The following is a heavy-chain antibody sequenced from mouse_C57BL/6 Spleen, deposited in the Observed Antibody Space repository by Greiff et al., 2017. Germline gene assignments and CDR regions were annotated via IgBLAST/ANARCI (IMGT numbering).Heavy chain of an antibody. D-gene: IGHD1-1*01. CDR2: IYPRSGNT. Sequence: QVQLKESGAELARPGASVKLSCKASGYTFTSYGISWVKQRTGQGLEWIGEIYPRSGNTYSNEKFKGKATLTADKSSSTAYMELRSLTSEDSAVYFCAPITTVVVGDYWGQGTTLTVSA. CDR1: GYTFTSYG. CDR3: APITTVVVGDY. V-gene: IGHV1-81*01. J-gene: IGHJ2*01.